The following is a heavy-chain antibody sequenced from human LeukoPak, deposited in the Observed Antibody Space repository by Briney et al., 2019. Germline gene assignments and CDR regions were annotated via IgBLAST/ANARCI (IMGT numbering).Heavy chain of an antibody. CDR2: INPNSGGT. Sequence: ASVKVSCKASGYTFTGYYMHWVRQAPGQGLEWMGWINPNSGGTNYAQKFQGRVTMTRDTSISTAYMELSRLRSDDTAVYYCARGPKVRWYCSSTSCYGPSIVYYYYYYMDVWGKGTTVTISS. CDR1: GYTFTGYY. V-gene: IGHV1-2*02. D-gene: IGHD2-2*01. CDR3: ARGPKVRWYCSSTSCYGPSIVYYYYYYMDV. J-gene: IGHJ6*03.